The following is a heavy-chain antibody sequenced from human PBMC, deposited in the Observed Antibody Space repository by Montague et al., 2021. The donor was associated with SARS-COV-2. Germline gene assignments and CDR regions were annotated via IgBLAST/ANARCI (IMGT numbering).Heavy chain of an antibody. Sequence: SETLSLTCAVSGASVSSINWWSWVRQPPGRGLEWIAEIHHTGIINFNPSLRSRGFISLDSSKNQFSLTLNSVTAADTATYYCASHPVFQQLYSWGQGTLVSVS. V-gene: IGHV4-4*02. CDR3: ASHPVFQQLYS. CDR2: IHHTGII. J-gene: IGHJ4*02. CDR1: GASVSSINW. D-gene: IGHD6-13*01.